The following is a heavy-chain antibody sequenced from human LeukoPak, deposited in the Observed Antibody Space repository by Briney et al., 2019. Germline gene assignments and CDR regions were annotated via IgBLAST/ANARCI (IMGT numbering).Heavy chain of an antibody. CDR2: IKEDGSEK. CDR3: AKDRMKWRVAAASIEY. J-gene: IGHJ4*02. Sequence: GGSLRLSCAASGLTFSSYWMSWVRQAPGKGLEWVANIKEDGSEKNYVDSVKGRFTISRDNAKNSLYLQMNSLRGDDTAVYYCAKDRMKWRVAAASIEYWGRGTLVTVST. D-gene: IGHD2-2*01. V-gene: IGHV3-7*05. CDR1: GLTFSSYW.